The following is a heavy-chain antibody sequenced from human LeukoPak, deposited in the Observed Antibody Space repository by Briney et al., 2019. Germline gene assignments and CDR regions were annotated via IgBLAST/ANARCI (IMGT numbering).Heavy chain of an antibody. J-gene: IGHJ6*03. CDR3: AKPYCTGTSCYNYYYMDV. V-gene: IGHV3-11*01. CDR1: GFTFSDYY. CDR2: ISSSGSTI. D-gene: IGHD2-2*02. Sequence: GGSLRLSCAASGFTFSDYYMSWIRQAPGKGLEWVSYISSSGSTIYYADSVKGRFTISRDTRDNSKNTLYLQMNSLRAEDTAVYYCAKPYCTGTSCYNYYYMDVWGKGTTVTVSS.